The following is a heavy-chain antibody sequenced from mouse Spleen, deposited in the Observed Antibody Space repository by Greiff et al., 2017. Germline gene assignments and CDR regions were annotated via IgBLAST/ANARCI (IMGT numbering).Heavy chain of an antibody. J-gene: IGHJ4*01. D-gene: IGHD2-3*01. V-gene: IGHV1-69*01. CDR3: ARWLLRVYAMDY. Sequence: VQLQQPGAELVMPGASVKLSCKASGYTFTSYWMHWVKQRPGQGLEWIGEIDPSDSYTNYNQKFKGKATLTVDKSSSTAYMQLSSLTSEDSAVYYCARWLLRVYAMDYWGQGTSVTVSS. CDR2: IDPSDSYT. CDR1: GYTFTSYW.